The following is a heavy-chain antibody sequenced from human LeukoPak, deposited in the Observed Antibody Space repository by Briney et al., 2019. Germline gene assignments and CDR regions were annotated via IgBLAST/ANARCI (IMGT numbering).Heavy chain of an antibody. CDR1: GGSISSYY. Sequence: PSETLSLTCTVSGGSISSYYWSWIRQPPGKGLAWIGYICYSGSTNYNPSLKSRVTISVDTSKSQFSLKLSSVTAADTAVYYCARSLTGYTNFDYWGQGTLVTVSS. CDR2: ICYSGST. D-gene: IGHD3-9*01. CDR3: ARSLTGYTNFDY. J-gene: IGHJ4*02. V-gene: IGHV4-59*08.